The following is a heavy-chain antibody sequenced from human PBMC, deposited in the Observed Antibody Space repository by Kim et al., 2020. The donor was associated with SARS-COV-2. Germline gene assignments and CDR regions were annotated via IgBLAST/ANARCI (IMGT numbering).Heavy chain of an antibody. V-gene: IGHV3-30*02. CDR2: K. Sequence: KYYDDSVKGRFTISRDNAKNTLYLQMNSLRAEDTAVYYCAKLDTANAFDIWGQGTMVTVSS. CDR3: AKLDTANAFDI. D-gene: IGHD5-18*01. J-gene: IGHJ3*02.